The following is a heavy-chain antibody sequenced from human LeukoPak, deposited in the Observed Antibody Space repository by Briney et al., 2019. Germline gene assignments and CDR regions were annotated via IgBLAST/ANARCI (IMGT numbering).Heavy chain of an antibody. J-gene: IGHJ5*02. CDR1: GFTFSRYA. CDR2: ISGSGGST. CDR3: ARFDSSSGYPVGWFDP. D-gene: IGHD6-13*01. Sequence: GGSLTLSCAACGFTFSRYAMSWVRQAPGKGLEWVSDISGSGGSTDYADSVKGRFTISRDNSKNTLYLQMNSLRAEDTAVYYCARFDSSSGYPVGWFDPWGQGTMVTVSS. V-gene: IGHV3-23*01.